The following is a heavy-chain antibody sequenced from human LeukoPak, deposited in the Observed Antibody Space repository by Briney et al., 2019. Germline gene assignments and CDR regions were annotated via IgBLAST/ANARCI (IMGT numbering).Heavy chain of an antibody. D-gene: IGHD1-26*01. Sequence: PGGSLRLSCAASGFTFSSYTMSWVRQAPGKGLEWVSSISSSSSYIYYADSLKGRFTISRDNAKNSLYLQMNSLRAEDTAVYYCARIPARAIVGATATTYFYFDYWGQGTLVTVSS. J-gene: IGHJ4*02. CDR3: ARIPARAIVGATATTYFYFDY. CDR2: ISSSSSYI. CDR1: GFTFSSYT. V-gene: IGHV3-21*01.